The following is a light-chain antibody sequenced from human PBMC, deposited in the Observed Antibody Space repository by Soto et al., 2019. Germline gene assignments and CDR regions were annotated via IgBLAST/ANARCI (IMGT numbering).Light chain of an antibody. J-gene: IGLJ2*01. V-gene: IGLV1-40*01. CDR2: GNS. CDR3: QSYDSSPKVV. CDR1: SSNIGAGYD. Sequence: QSVLTQPPSVSGAPGQRVTISCTGSSSNIGAGYDVHWYQQLPGTAPKLLIYGNSNRPSGVPDRFSGSKSGNSASLAITGLQAEDEADYYCQSYDSSPKVVFGGGTKLTVL.